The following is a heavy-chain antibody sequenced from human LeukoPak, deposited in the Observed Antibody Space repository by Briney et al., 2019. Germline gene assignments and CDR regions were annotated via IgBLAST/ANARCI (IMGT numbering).Heavy chain of an antibody. CDR3: ARESNWNVRNFDY. V-gene: IGHV3-48*01. Sequence: PGGSLRLSCAASGFTFSSYSMNWVRQAPGKGLEWVSYISSSSSTIYYADSVKGRFTISRDNAKNSLYLQMNSLRAEDTAVYYCARESNWNVRNFDYWGQGTLVTVSS. D-gene: IGHD1-20*01. J-gene: IGHJ4*02. CDR2: ISSSSSTI. CDR1: GFTFSSYS.